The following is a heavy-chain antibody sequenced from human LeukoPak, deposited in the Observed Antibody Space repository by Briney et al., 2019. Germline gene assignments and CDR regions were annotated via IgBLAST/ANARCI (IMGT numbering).Heavy chain of an antibody. J-gene: IGHJ4*02. CDR2: GIDTSST. D-gene: IGHD3-3*01. CDR1: GESFSGYY. CDR3: ARGLASGYPPIPFDY. V-gene: IGHV4-34*12. Sequence: PSETLSLTCVVYGESFSGYYWTWIRQPPGKGLEWIGEGIDTSSTNYTSALKSRVTISVDTSKNEFSLNLTSVTAADTAIYYCARGLASGYPPIPFDYWGQGTLVTVSS.